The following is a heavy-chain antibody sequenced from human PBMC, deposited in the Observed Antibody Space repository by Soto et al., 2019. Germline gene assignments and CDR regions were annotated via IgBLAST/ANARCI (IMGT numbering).Heavy chain of an antibody. CDR1: GFTFSIYA. J-gene: IGHJ4*02. CDR3: AKDAPGSGWLSDY. D-gene: IGHD3-22*01. V-gene: IGHV3-23*01. Sequence: EVQLLESGGGLVHPGGSLRLSCTASGFTFSIYAMSWVRQAPGKGLEWVSTIGGGGGGTSYADFVRGRFTISRDNSRNTLYLQMNSLRPEDTAVYYCAKDAPGSGWLSDYWCQGTLVTVSS. CDR2: IGGGGGGT.